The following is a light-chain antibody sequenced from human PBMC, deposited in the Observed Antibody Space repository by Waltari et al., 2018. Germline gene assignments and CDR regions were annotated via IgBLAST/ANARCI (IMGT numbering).Light chain of an antibody. CDR3: QQYYDTPRT. CDR1: QTVLYISDNNNY. V-gene: IGKV4-1*01. Sequence: DIVMTQSPDSLAVSLGESATINCKSSQTVLYISDNNNYLAWYQQKLGQPPNLLIYWASTRPSGVPDRFSGSGSGTDFTLTISSLQAEDVAVYYCQQYYDTPRTFGQGTRVEIK. CDR2: WAS. J-gene: IGKJ1*01.